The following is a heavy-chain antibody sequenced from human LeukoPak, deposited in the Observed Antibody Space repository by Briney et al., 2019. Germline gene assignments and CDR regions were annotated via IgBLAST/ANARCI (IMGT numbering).Heavy chain of an antibody. CDR1: GYSFTTFW. J-gene: IGHJ4*02. D-gene: IGHD5-18*01. CDR3: ARSYTLMAFFDY. Sequence: GESLKISCKGSGYSFTTFWIGWVRQMPGKGLECMVIIQPGDSDTTYSPSFQGQITISVDKSISTAYLQWSSLKASDTAIYYCARSYTLMAFFDYWGQGTLVTVSS. V-gene: IGHV5-51*01. CDR2: IQPGDSDT.